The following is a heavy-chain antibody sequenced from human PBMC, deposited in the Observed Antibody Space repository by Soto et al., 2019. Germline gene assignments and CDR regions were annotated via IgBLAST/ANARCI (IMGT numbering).Heavy chain of an antibody. CDR1: GYTFTSYG. V-gene: IGHV1-18*01. D-gene: IGHD3-9*01. CDR3: ARDDPLRYSHRGWNWFDP. J-gene: IGHJ5*02. CDR2: ISAYNGNT. Sequence: QVQLVQSGAEVKKPGASVKVSCKASGYTFTSYGISWVRQAPGQGLEWMGWISAYNGNTNYAQKLQGRVTMTTDTSPSTAYMELRSLRSDDTAVYYCARDDPLRYSHRGWNWFDPWGQGTLVTVSS.